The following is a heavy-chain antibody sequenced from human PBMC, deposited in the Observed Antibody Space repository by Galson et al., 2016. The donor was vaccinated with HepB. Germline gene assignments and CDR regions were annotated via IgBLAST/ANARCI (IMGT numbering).Heavy chain of an antibody. J-gene: IGHJ4*02. Sequence: SLRLSCAVSGLIISTNYMSWVRQAPGSGLEWVSVIYGGGSTFYADSVKGRFTISRDNSKNTVYLQMNSLRAEDTAVYYCARGPVTSTTCCYYFDYWGQGTLVTVSS. CDR2: IYGGGST. D-gene: IGHD2-2*01. V-gene: IGHV3-53*01. CDR3: ARGPVTSTTCCYYFDY. CDR1: GLIISTNY.